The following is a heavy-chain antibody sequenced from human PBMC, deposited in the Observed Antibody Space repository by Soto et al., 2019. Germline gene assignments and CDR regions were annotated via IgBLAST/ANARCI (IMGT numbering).Heavy chain of an antibody. Sequence: EVQLVESGGDLVEPGGSLRLSCVTSGFMFSSAWMSWVRQAPGKGLEWVGRIKSKTDGGARDYAAPVNGRFSISRDDSKTTLYLKMNSLRAEDTALYYCVEGWNDFWGQGTLVTGSS. J-gene: IGHJ4*02. CDR1: GFMFSSAW. D-gene: IGHD1-1*01. CDR3: VEGWNDF. CDR2: IKSKTDGGAR. V-gene: IGHV3-15*01.